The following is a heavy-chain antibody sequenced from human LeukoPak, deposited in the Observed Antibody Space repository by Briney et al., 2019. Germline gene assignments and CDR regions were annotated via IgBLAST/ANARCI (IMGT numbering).Heavy chain of an antibody. V-gene: IGHV3-74*01. CDR1: GFTFSNFW. J-gene: IGHJ4*02. CDR3: ARVGSSTGGNVDY. D-gene: IGHD3-10*01. Sequence: PAGSLRLSCAASGFTFSNFWMYWVRQVPGKGLVWVSRIKGDGSSIIYADAVKGRFTISRDNAKNTLYLQMNSLKAEDTAVYYCARVGSSTGGNVDYWGQGTLVTVSS. CDR2: IKGDGSSI.